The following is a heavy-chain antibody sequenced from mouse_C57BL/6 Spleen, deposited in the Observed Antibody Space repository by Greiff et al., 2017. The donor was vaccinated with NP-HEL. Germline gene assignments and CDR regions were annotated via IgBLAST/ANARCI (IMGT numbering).Heavy chain of an antibody. CDR1: GYTFTDYY. Sequence: QVQLQQSGPELVKPGASVKISCKASGYTFTDYYINWVKQRPGQGLEWIGWIFPGSGSTYYNEKFKGKATLTVDKSSSTAYMLLSSLTSEDSAVYFCARSAGYGSSSAWFAYWGQGTLVTVSA. D-gene: IGHD1-1*01. V-gene: IGHV1-75*01. CDR2: IFPGSGST. J-gene: IGHJ3*01. CDR3: ARSAGYGSSSAWFAY.